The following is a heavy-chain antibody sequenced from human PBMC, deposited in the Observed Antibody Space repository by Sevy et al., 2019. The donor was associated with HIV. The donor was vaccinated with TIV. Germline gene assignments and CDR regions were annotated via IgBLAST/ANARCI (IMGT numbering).Heavy chain of an antibody. Sequence: SETLSLTCTVSGGSVSSGSYCWSWIRQPPGKGLEWIGYIYYSGSTNYNPSLKSRVTISVDTSKNQFSLKLSSVTAADTAVYYCARESSSGVFDYWGQGTLVTVSS. CDR2: IYYSGST. CDR3: ARESSSGVFDY. D-gene: IGHD1-26*01. CDR1: GGSVSSGSYC. J-gene: IGHJ4*02. V-gene: IGHV4-61*01.